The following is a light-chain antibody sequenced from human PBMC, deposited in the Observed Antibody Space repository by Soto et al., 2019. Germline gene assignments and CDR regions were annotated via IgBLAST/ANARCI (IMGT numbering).Light chain of an antibody. J-gene: IGLJ3*02. CDR2: DVA. Sequence: QSALTQPRSVSGSPGQSVAISCTGTSSDVGGYNYVSWYLQHPGKAPKLMIYDVAKRPSGVPDRFSGSKSGNTASLTISGLQAEDEADYYCCSYSGSYTPWVFGGGTKLTVL. V-gene: IGLV2-11*01. CDR3: CSYSGSYTPWV. CDR1: SSDVGGYNY.